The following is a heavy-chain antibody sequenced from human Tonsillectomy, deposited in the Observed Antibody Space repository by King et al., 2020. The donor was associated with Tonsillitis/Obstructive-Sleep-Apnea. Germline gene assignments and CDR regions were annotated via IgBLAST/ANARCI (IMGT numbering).Heavy chain of an antibody. CDR2: INHSGST. V-gene: IGHV4-34*01. Sequence: VQLQQWGAGLLKPSETLSLTCAVYGGSFSGYYWSWIRQPPGKGLEWIGEINHSGSTNYNPSLKSRVTISLDTSKNQFSLELSSVTAADTAVYYCARDYGGFNDAFDIWGQGTMVTVSS. D-gene: IGHD4-17*01. J-gene: IGHJ3*02. CDR3: ARDYGGFNDAFDI. CDR1: GGSFSGYY.